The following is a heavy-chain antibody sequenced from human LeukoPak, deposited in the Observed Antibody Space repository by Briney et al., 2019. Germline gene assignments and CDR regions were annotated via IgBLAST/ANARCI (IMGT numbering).Heavy chain of an antibody. D-gene: IGHD3-10*01. CDR2: ISYDGSNK. CDR3: AKELYYYGSGSYYHTFDY. J-gene: IGHJ4*02. V-gene: IGHV3-30*18. CDR1: GFTFSSYG. Sequence: GSLRLSCAASGFTFSSYGMHWVRQAPGKGLEWVAVISYDGSNKYYADSVKGRFTISRDNSKNTLYLQMNSLRAEDTAVYYCAKELYYYGSGSYYHTFDYWGQGTLVTVSS.